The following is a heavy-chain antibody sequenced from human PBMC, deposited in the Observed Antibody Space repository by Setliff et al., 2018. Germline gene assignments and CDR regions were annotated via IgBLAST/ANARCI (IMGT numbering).Heavy chain of an antibody. Sequence: SETLSLTCTVFGGSMSSSGYYWAWIRQSPGKGLEWIGSIYYSGSTNYNPSLKSRVTISVDTSKDQFSLKVISMTAADTAFYFCAKGGTYRYFDFWGQGTLVTVSS. CDR2: IYYSGST. CDR3: AKGGTYRYFDF. J-gene: IGHJ4*02. V-gene: IGHV4-39*07. CDR1: GGSMSSSGYY. D-gene: IGHD1-1*01.